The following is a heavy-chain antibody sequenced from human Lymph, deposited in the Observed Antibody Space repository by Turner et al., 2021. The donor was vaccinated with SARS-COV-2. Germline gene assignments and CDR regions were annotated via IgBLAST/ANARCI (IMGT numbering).Heavy chain of an antibody. Sequence: QVQLVQSGAEVKKPGASVKVSCKAPGYTFTSYDINWVRQATGQGLEWIGWMNPNSGNTGYAQKFQGRVTMTRNTSISTAYMGLSSLRSEDTAVYYCARGRYSGGGMDVWGQGTTVTVSS. CDR1: GYTFTSYD. J-gene: IGHJ6*02. V-gene: IGHV1-8*02. CDR2: MNPNSGNT. CDR3: ARGRYSGGGMDV. D-gene: IGHD1-26*01.